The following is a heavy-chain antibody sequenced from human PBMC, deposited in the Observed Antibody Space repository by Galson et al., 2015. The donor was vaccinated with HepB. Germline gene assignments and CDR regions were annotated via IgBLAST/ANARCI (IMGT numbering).Heavy chain of an antibody. CDR2: IIPILGIA. D-gene: IGHD6-19*01. Sequence: SVKVSCKASGGTFSSYAISWVRQAPGQGLEWMGRIIPILGIANYAQKFQGRVTITADKSTSTAYMELSSLRSEDTAVYYCARERVAGPKTWLDPWGPGGLVTVSS. J-gene: IGHJ5*02. CDR1: GGTFSSYA. CDR3: ARERVAGPKTWLDP. V-gene: IGHV1-69*04.